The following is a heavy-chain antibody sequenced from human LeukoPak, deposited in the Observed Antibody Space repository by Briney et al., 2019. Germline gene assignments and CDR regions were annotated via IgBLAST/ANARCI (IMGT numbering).Heavy chain of an antibody. CDR1: GFTVSGNY. V-gene: IGHV3-53*01. CDR3: ATFPLYSTFGK. CDR2: IYSGGTT. D-gene: IGHD6-13*01. Sequence: GSLRLSCAASGFTVSGNYMSWVRQAPGKGLEWVSVIYSGGTTYYADSVKGRFTISRDNSKNTLYLQMNSLRAEDTAVYYCATFPLYSTFGKWGQGTLVTVSS. J-gene: IGHJ4*02.